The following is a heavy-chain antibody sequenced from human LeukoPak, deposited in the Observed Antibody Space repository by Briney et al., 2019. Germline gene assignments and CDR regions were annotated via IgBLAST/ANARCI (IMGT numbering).Heavy chain of an antibody. J-gene: IGHJ6*02. D-gene: IGHD3-9*01. CDR3: ARLVGVLRYLHHYYYYGMDV. V-gene: IGHV1-8*01. CDR2: MNPNSGNT. CDR1: GYTFTSYD. Sequence: GASVKVSCKASGYTFTSYDINWVRQATGQGLEWMGWMNPNSGNTGYAQRFQGRVTMTRNTSISTAYMELSSLRSEDTAVYYCARLVGVLRYLHHYYYYGMDVWGQGTTVTVSS.